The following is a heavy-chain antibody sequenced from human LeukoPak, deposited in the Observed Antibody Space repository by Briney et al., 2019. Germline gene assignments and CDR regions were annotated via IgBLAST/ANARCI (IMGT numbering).Heavy chain of an antibody. D-gene: IGHD7-27*01. J-gene: IGHJ5*02. V-gene: IGHV4-30-2*01. CDR1: GGSLSSGGYY. Sequence: PSQTLSLTCTVSGGSLSSGGYYWSWIRQPPGKGLEWIGYIYHSGSTYYNPSLKSRVTISVDRSKNQFSLKLSSVTAADTAVYYCARDLPELGDVPRFDPWGQGTLVTVSS. CDR2: IYHSGST. CDR3: ARDLPELGDVPRFDP.